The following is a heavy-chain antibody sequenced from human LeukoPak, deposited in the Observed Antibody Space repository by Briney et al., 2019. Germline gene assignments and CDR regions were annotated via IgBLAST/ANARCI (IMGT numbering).Heavy chain of an antibody. Sequence: SETLSLTCTVSGGSISSGGYYWSWIRQHPGKGLEWIGYIYYSGSTYYNPSLKSRVTISVDTSKNQFSLKLSSVTAADTAVYYCARVGVAPSTYYYGSGSRPNWFDPWGRGTLVTVSS. CDR2: IYYSGST. V-gene: IGHV4-31*03. CDR3: ARVGVAPSTYYYGSGSRPNWFDP. J-gene: IGHJ5*02. CDR1: GGSISSGGYY. D-gene: IGHD3-10*01.